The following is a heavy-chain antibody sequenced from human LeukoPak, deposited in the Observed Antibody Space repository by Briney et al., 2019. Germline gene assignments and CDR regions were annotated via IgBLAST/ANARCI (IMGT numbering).Heavy chain of an antibody. CDR2: IYYSGST. J-gene: IGHJ4*02. CDR3: ARMVVDLNFDY. CDR1: GGSISSSSYY. Sequence: LETLSLTCTVSGGSISSSSYYWGWIRQPPGKGLEWIGSIYYSGSTYYNPSLKRRVTISVDTSKNQFSLKLSSVTAADTAVYYCARMVVDLNFDYWGQGTLVTVSS. D-gene: IGHD2-15*01. V-gene: IGHV4-39*01.